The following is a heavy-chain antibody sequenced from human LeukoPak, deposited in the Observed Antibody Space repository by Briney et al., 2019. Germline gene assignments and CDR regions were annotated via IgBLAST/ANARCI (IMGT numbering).Heavy chain of an antibody. J-gene: IGHJ4*02. CDR1: GFTVSSKY. D-gene: IGHD3-22*01. CDR3: ARSLYEASGYHIDF. Sequence: GGSLRLSCAASGFTVSSKYMSWVRQAPGKGLEWVSVLDSGGSTYYAESVKGRFTISRDNSKNTLYLQMNSLRAEDTAVYYCARSLYEASGYHIDFWGQGTLVTVSS. V-gene: IGHV3-53*01. CDR2: LDSGGST.